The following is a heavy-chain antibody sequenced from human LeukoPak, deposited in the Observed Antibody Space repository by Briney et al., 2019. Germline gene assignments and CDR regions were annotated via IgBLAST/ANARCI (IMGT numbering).Heavy chain of an antibody. CDR2: ISYDGSNK. V-gene: IGHV3-30*18. Sequence: PGGSLRLSCAASGFTFSSYGMQWVRQAPGKGLEWVAVISYDGSNKYYADSVKGRFTISRDNSKTTLYMQMNSLRAEDTAVYSCEKSNREDIVVVPAALRDYYFDYWGQGTLVTVSS. J-gene: IGHJ4*02. CDR1: GFTFSSYG. CDR3: EKSNREDIVVVPAALRDYYFDY. D-gene: IGHD2-2*01.